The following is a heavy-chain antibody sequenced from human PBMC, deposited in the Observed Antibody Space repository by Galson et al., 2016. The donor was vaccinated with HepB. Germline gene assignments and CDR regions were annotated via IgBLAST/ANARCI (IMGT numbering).Heavy chain of an antibody. Sequence: SLRLSCAASGFSFSSHSMNWVRQAPGKGLEWVSYISRSSSTITYADSVRGRFTISRDNAKNSLCLQMDSLRDEDTAVYYCARDRWQWLVFDYWGQGTLVSVSS. D-gene: IGHD6-19*01. CDR2: ISRSSSTI. V-gene: IGHV3-48*02. CDR3: ARDRWQWLVFDY. J-gene: IGHJ4*02. CDR1: GFSFSSHS.